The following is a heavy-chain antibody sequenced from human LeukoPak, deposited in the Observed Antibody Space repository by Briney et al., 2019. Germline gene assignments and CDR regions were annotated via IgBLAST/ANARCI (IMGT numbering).Heavy chain of an antibody. V-gene: IGHV3-23*01. CDR1: GFTFSSYA. D-gene: IGHD3-10*01. Sequence: GGSLRLSCAASGFTFSSYAMSWVRQAPGKGLEWVSAISGSGGSTYYADSVKGRFAISRDNSKNTLYLQMNSLRAEDTAVYYCYYYGSGSYPDYWGQGTLVTVSS. CDR2: ISGSGGST. J-gene: IGHJ4*02. CDR3: YYYGSGSYPDY.